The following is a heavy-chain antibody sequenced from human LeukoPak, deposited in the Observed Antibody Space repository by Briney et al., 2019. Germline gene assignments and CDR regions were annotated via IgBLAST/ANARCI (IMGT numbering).Heavy chain of an antibody. CDR2: TYYRSKWYN. J-gene: IGHJ4*02. V-gene: IGHV6-1*01. D-gene: IGHD2-2*01. CDR1: GDSVSSNSAA. CDR3: ARSPGVVPAALFDY. Sequence: SQTLSLTCAISGDSVSSNSAAWNWIRQSPSRGLEWLGGTYYRSKWYNDYAVSVKSRITINPDTSKNQFSLQLNSVTPEDTAVYYCARSPGVVPAALFDYWGQGTLVTVSS.